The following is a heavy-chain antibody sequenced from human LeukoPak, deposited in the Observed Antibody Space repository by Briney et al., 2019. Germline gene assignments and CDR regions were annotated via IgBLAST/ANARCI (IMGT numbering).Heavy chain of an antibody. Sequence: PSETLSLTCTVSGGSISSGDYYWSWIRQPPGKGLEWIGYIYYSGSTYYNPSLKSRVTISVDTSKNQFSLKLSSVTAADTAVYYCARDSSYWYFDLWGRGTLVTVSS. CDR2: IYYSGST. J-gene: IGHJ2*01. CDR1: GGSISSGDYY. CDR3: ARDSSYWYFDL. V-gene: IGHV4-30-4*01.